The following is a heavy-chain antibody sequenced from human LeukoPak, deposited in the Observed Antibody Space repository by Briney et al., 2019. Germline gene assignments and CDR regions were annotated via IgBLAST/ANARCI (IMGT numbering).Heavy chain of an antibody. D-gene: IGHD5-18*01. J-gene: IGHJ4*02. V-gene: IGHV4-38-2*01. Sequence: PGGSLRLSCAASGFTFSSHGMNWVRQPPGKGLEWIGSIYYSGSTYYNPSLKSRVTISVDTSKNQFSLKLSSVTAADTAVYYCARQGGYSYGYWVYWGQGTLATVSS. CDR3: ARQGGYSYGYWVY. CDR2: IYYSGST. CDR1: GFTFSSHGM.